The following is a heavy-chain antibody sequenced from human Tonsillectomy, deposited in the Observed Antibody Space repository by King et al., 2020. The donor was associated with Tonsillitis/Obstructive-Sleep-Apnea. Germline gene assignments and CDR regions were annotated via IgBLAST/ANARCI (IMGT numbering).Heavy chain of an antibody. J-gene: IGHJ6*03. Sequence: QLVQSGGGLVKPGGSLRLSCAASGFIFSNAWMSWVRQAPGKGLEWVGRIKSKTDGGTTDYAAPVKGRFTISRDDSKNTLYLQMNSLKTEDTAVYYCNTDEEYCSSTSCQPPYYYYYMDVWGKGTTVTVSS. D-gene: IGHD2-2*01. CDR2: IKSKTDGGTT. CDR3: NTDEEYCSSTSCQPPYYYYYMDV. CDR1: GFIFSNAW. V-gene: IGHV3-15*01.